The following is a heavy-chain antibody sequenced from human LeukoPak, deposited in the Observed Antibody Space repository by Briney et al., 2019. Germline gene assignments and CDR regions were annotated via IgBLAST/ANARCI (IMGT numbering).Heavy chain of an antibody. Sequence: SETLSLTCAVYGGSFSGYYWSWIRQPPGKGLEWIGEINHSGSTNDNPSLKSRVTTSVDTSKNQFSLKLSSVTDADTAVYYCARVSGSGSHSDYWGQGTLVTVSS. CDR1: GGSFSGYY. V-gene: IGHV4-34*01. D-gene: IGHD3-10*01. CDR2: INHSGST. CDR3: ARVSGSGSHSDY. J-gene: IGHJ4*02.